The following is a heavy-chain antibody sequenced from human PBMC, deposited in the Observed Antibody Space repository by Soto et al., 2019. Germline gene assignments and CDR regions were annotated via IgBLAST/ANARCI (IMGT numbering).Heavy chain of an antibody. D-gene: IGHD4-17*01. Sequence: QVQLVQSGAEVKKPGSSVKVSCKASGGTFSSYAISWVRQATGQGLEWMGGIIPIFGTANYAQKFQGRVTITADESTSPAYMELSSLRSEDTAVYYCARAFYGDYVFGYFDYWGQGTLVTVSS. CDR2: IIPIFGTA. CDR1: GGTFSSYA. J-gene: IGHJ4*02. CDR3: ARAFYGDYVFGYFDY. V-gene: IGHV1-69*01.